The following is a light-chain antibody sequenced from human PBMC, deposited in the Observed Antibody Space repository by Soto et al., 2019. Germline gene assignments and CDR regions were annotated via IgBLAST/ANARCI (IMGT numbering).Light chain of an antibody. J-gene: IGKJ5*01. CDR2: DAS. V-gene: IGKV3-15*01. Sequence: EIVMTQSPASLSVSPGESANLSWRASQSVSSNLAWHQQKPGQAPRILMYDASTRATGISARFSGSGSGTEFTPTISSLQSEDFAVYYCQKYHNWPITCGQGTRLEIK. CDR3: QKYHNWPIT. CDR1: QSVSSN.